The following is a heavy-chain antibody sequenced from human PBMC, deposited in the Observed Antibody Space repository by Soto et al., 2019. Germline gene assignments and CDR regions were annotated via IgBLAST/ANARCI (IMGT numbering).Heavy chain of an antibody. D-gene: IGHD2-2*01. V-gene: IGHV3-33*01. CDR3: ARDSPANSTSCPADP. J-gene: IGHJ5*02. Sequence: GGSLRLSCAASGFTFSSYGMHWVRQAPGKGLEWVAVIWYDGSNKYYADSVKGRFTISRDNSKNTLYLQMNSLRAEDTAVYYCARDSPANSTSCPADPWGQGTLVTVSS. CDR2: IWYDGSNK. CDR1: GFTFSSYG.